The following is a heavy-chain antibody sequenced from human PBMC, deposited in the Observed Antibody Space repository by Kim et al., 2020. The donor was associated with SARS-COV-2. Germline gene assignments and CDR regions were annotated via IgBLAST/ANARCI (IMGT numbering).Heavy chain of an antibody. J-gene: IGHJ6*02. D-gene: IGHD5-18*01. Sequence: SETLSLTCAVYGGSFSGYYWSWIRQPPGKGLEWIGEINHSGSTNYNPSLKSRVTISVDTSKNQFSLKLSSVTAADTAVYYCARAPRLWLTRSLVGMDVWGQGTTVTVSS. V-gene: IGHV4-34*01. CDR3: ARAPRLWLTRSLVGMDV. CDR2: INHSGST. CDR1: GGSFSGYY.